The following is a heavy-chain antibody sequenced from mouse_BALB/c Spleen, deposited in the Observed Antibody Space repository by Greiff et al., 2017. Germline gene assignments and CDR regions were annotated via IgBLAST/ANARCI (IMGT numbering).Heavy chain of an antibody. CDR2: ISSGGSYT. V-gene: IGHV5-9-3*01. D-gene: IGHD1-1*01. CDR1: GFTFSSYA. CDR3: ARHVYGSSPSYAMDY. J-gene: IGHJ4*01. Sequence: EVKLVESGGGLVKPGGSLKLSCAASGFTFSSYAMSWVRQTPEKRLEWVATISSGGSYTYYPDSVKGRFTISRDNAKNTLYLQMSSLRSEDTAMYYCARHVYGSSPSYAMDYWGQGTSVTVSS.